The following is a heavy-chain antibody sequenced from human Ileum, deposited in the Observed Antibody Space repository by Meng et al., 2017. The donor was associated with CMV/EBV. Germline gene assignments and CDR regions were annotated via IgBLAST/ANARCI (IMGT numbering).Heavy chain of an antibody. Sequence: GESLKIPRSASGFTFSGYGMSWVRQAPGKGLEWVAAIRDSGANTYHAGSVTGRFTISRDNSHNTLDLQMHSLRAEDTAVYYCARDLGLGAVMPNYDAFDLWGQGTVVTVSS. D-gene: IGHD6-19*01. CDR3: ARDLGLGAVMPNYDAFDL. V-gene: IGHV3-23*01. J-gene: IGHJ3*01. CDR1: GFTFSGYG. CDR2: IRDSGANT.